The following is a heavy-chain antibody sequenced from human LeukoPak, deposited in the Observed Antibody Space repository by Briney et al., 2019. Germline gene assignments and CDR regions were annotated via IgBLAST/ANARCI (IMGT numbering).Heavy chain of an antibody. CDR2: IYYSGST. D-gene: IGHD1-26*01. V-gene: IGHV4-39*01. CDR1: GGSISSSSYY. Sequence: KASETLSLTCTVSGGSISSSSYYWGWIRQPPGKGLEWIGSIYYSGSTYYNPSLKSRVTISVDTSKNQFSLKLSSVTAADTAVYYCASSAFEWELRYYFDYWGQGTLVTVSS. CDR3: ASSAFEWELRYYFDY. J-gene: IGHJ4*02.